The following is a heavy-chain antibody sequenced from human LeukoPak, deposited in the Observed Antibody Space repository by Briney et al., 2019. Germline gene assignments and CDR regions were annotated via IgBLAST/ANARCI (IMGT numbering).Heavy chain of an antibody. D-gene: IGHD1-26*01. CDR1: GFTFASYA. V-gene: IGHV3-30*04. J-gene: IGHJ4*02. Sequence: GGSLRPSCPASGFTFASYAMHWVRQAPGKGLEWAAVISYDGSNKYYADSVKGRFTISRDNSKNTLYLQMNSLRAEDTAVYYCARDEWELFYYFDYWGQGTLVTVSS. CDR2: ISYDGSNK. CDR3: ARDEWELFYYFDY.